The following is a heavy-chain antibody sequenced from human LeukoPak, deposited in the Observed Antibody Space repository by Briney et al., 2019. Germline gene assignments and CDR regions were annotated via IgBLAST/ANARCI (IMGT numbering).Heavy chain of an antibody. V-gene: IGHV3-53*01. CDR3: ARVVDHDYGDYYLDY. CDR1: GFTFSSYS. D-gene: IGHD4-17*01. J-gene: IGHJ4*02. Sequence: GGSLRLSCAASGFTFSSYSMSWVRQAPGKGLECISVIYSGGSTDYADSVKGRLTISRDNSKNTLYLQMNSLRAEDTAVYYCARVVDHDYGDYYLDYWGQGTLVTVSS. CDR2: IYSGGST.